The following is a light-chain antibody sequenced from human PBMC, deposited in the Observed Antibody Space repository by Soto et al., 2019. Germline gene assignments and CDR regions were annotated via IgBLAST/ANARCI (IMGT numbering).Light chain of an antibody. CDR2: WAS. Sequence: DIVMTQSPDSLAVSLGERATINCKSRQRILHSSNKKNSLAWYRQKPGQPPELLIYWASTQESRVPDRFSGSGSGTDFTLTISSLQAEDGAVYYCQQYYAAPRTFGQGTKVEIK. J-gene: IGKJ1*01. V-gene: IGKV4-1*01. CDR1: QRILHSSNKKNS. CDR3: QQYYAAPRT.